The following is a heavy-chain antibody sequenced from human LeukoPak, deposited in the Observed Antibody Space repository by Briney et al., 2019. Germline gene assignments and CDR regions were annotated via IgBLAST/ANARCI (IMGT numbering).Heavy chain of an antibody. V-gene: IGHV4-59*08. CDR3: ARHGGVVRGEGSDAFDI. CDR2: IYYTGST. J-gene: IGHJ3*02. CDR1: GDSINSYY. Sequence: SETLSLTCTVSGDSINSYYWSWIRQPPGKGLEWIGYIYYTGSTNYNPSLKSRVTISIHTSKNQFSLKLSSVTAADTDVYYCARHGGVVRGEGSDAFDIWGQGTMVTVSS. D-gene: IGHD3-10*01.